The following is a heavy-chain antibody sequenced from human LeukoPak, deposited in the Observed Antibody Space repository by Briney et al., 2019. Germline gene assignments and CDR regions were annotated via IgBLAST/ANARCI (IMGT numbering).Heavy chain of an antibody. J-gene: IGHJ4*02. CDR1: GGTFSSYA. CDR2: ISAYNGNT. D-gene: IGHD5-18*01. Sequence: ASVKVSCKASGGTFSSYAISWVRQAPGQGLEWMGWISAYNGNTNYVQKFQGRVTMTTDISMSTAYMELRSLRSDDTAVFYCVRDLGVDTSMIFFDYWGQGTRVTVSS. CDR3: VRDLGVDTSMIFFDY. V-gene: IGHV1-18*01.